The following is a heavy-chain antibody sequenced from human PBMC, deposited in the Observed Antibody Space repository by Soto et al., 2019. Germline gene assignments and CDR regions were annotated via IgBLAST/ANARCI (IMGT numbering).Heavy chain of an antibody. J-gene: IGHJ5*02. CDR1: GFTFSSYG. Sequence: QVQLVESGGGVVQPGRSLRLSCAASGFTFSSYGMHWVRQAPGKGLEWVAVIWYDGSNKYYADSVKGRFTISRDNSKNTLYLKMNSPRAEVMAVNYCGRDSRYYDFWSGYYDNWFDPWGQGTLVTVSS. CDR2: IWYDGSNK. D-gene: IGHD3-3*01. V-gene: IGHV3-33*01. CDR3: GRDSRYYDFWSGYYDNWFDP.